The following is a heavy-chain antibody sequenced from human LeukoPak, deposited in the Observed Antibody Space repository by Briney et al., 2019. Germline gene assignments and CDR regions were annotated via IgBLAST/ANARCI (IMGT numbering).Heavy chain of an antibody. CDR3: ARTKPLDPFDF. Sequence: SETLSLTCTVSGGSISSYYWSWIRQPPGKGLEWVGYIYYSGNTYYNPSLKSRVTISVDTSKNQFSLKVNSVTAADTAVYYCARTKPLDPFDFWGQGTLVTVSS. CDR2: IYYSGNT. J-gene: IGHJ3*01. V-gene: IGHV4-59*01. CDR1: GGSISSYY.